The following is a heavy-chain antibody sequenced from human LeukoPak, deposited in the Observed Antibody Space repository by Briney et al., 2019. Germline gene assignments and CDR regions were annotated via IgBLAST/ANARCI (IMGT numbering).Heavy chain of an antibody. D-gene: IGHD3-10*01. Sequence: GASVKVSCKASGYTFTGYYMHWVRQAPGQGLEWMGWINPNSGGTNYAQKFQGRVTMTRDTSISTAYMELSRLRSDDTAVYYCATEFGELLYGSDYWGQGTLVTVSS. CDR2: INPNSGGT. CDR3: ATEFGELLYGSDY. CDR1: GYTFTGYY. J-gene: IGHJ4*02. V-gene: IGHV1-2*02.